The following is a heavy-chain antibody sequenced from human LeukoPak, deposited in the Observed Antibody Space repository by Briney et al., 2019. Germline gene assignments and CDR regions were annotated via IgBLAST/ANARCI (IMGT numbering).Heavy chain of an antibody. D-gene: IGHD4-11*01. CDR1: GYSFTGYW. CDR3: ARLRGHDYSNRFFDY. J-gene: IGHJ4*02. CDR2: IYPGDSDT. Sequence: GESLKISCKGSGYSFTGYWIGWVRQMPGKGLEWMGIIYPGDSDTRYSPSFQGQVTISADKSISTAYLQWSSLKASDTAMYYCARLRGHDYSNRFFDYWGQGTLVTVSS. V-gene: IGHV5-51*01.